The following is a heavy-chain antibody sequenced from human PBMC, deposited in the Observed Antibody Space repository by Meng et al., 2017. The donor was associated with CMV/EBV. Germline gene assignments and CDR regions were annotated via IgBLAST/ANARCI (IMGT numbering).Heavy chain of an antibody. J-gene: IGHJ6*02. V-gene: IGHV1-69*05. CDR3: ARGSCSSTSCYTPQPGLEYYYYYYGIDV. CDR1: GGTFSSYA. D-gene: IGHD2-2*02. CDR2: IIPIFGTA. Sequence: SVKVSCKASGGTFSSYAISWVRQAPGQGLEWMGGIIPIFGTANYAQKFQGRVTITTDESTSTAYMELSSLRSEDTAVYYCARGSCSSTSCYTPQPGLEYYYYYYGIDVWGQGTMVTVSS.